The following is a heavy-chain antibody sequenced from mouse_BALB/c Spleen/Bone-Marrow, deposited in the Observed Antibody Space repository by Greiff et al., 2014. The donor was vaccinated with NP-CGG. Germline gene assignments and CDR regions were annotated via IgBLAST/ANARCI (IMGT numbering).Heavy chain of an antibody. Sequence: VQLQQSGAELVKPGASVKLSCTASGFNIKDTYMHWVKQRPEQGLEWIGRIDPANGNTKYDPKFQGKATITADTSSNTAYLQHSSLTSEDTAVSYCARAGGYGNYLAWSDYWGQGTLVTVSA. D-gene: IGHD2-10*02. CDR2: IDPANGNT. CDR1: GFNIKDTY. CDR3: ARAGGYGNYLAWSDY. V-gene: IGHV14-3*02. J-gene: IGHJ3*01.